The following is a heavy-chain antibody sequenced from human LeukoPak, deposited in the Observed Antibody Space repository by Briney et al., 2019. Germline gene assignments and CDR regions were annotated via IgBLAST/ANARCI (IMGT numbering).Heavy chain of an antibody. V-gene: IGHV4-4*07. D-gene: IGHD2-15*01. Sequence: SETLSLTCTVSAGSISSYYWTWIRQPAREGLEWIGRIYSSGRAYYNTSLSSRVSISLDTANNQISLKVTSVTAADTAVYYCARGTEMTRIGGHYSFDLGGRGILVTVS. CDR3: ARGTEMTRIGGHYSFDL. J-gene: IGHJ4*02. CDR1: AGSISSYY. CDR2: IYSSGRA.